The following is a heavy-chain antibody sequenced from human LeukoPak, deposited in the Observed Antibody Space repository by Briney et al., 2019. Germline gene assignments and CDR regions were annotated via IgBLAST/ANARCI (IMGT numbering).Heavy chain of an antibody. CDR2: ISDSGRNNI. D-gene: IGHD2-21*02. CDR1: GFTLSNHE. CDR3: ARETPNCGGDCFDY. V-gene: IGHV3-48*03. Sequence: PGGSLRLSCAASGFTLSNHEINWVRQAPGKGLEWVSCISDSGRNNIYYADSVKGRFTLSRDNAKNSLYLQMNSLRAEDTAIYYCARETPNCGGDCFDYWGQGTLVTVSS. J-gene: IGHJ4*02.